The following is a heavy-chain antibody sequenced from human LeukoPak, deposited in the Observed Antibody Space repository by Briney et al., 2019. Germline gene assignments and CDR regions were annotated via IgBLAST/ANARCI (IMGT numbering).Heavy chain of an antibody. D-gene: IGHD3-22*01. CDR1: GYTFTSYY. V-gene: IGHV1-46*01. J-gene: IGHJ4*02. Sequence: ASVKVSCKASGYTFTSYYMHWVRQAPGQGLEWMGIINPSGGSTSYAQKFQGRVTMTRDTSTSTVYMELSSLRSEDTAVYYCARDGRVETYYYDSSGYQYWGQGTLVTVSS. CDR2: INPSGGST. CDR3: ARDGRVETYYYDSSGYQY.